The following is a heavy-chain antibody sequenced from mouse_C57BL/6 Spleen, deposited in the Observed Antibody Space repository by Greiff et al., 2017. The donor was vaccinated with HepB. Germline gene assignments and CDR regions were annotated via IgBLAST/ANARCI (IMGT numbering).Heavy chain of an antibody. CDR2: INPNNGGT. CDR3: ARGGDYDYDYFDY. D-gene: IGHD2-4*01. Sequence: EVQLQQSGPELVKPGASVKISCKASGYTFTDYYMNWVKQSHGKSLEWIGDINPNNGGTSYNQKFKGKATLTVDKSSSTAYMELRSLTSEDSAVYYCARGGDYDYDYFDYWGQGTTLTVSS. CDR1: GYTFTDYY. J-gene: IGHJ2*01. V-gene: IGHV1-26*01.